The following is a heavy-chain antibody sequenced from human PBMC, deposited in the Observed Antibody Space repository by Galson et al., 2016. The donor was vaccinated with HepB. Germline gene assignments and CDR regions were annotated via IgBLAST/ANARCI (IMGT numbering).Heavy chain of an antibody. V-gene: IGHV1-18*01. CDR1: GYTFTSYG. CDR2: ISAYNGNT. CDR3: ARVPDYYDSSGYYYSFDY. J-gene: IGHJ4*02. Sequence: SVKVSCKASGYTFTSYGISWVRQAPGQGLEWMGWISAYNGNTNYAQKLQGRVTMTKDTSTSTAYTELRSLRSDDTAVYYCARVPDYYDSSGYYYSFDYWGQGTLVTVSS. D-gene: IGHD3-22*01.